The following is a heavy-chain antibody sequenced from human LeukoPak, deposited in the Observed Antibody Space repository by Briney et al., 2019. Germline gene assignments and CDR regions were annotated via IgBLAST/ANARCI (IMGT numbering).Heavy chain of an antibody. J-gene: IGHJ4*02. D-gene: IGHD3-9*01. CDR3: ARPSLSDILTGYYD. CDR2: TYYRSKWYN. V-gene: IGHV6-1*01. Sequence: SQTLSLTCAISGDSVSSNSAAWNWIRQSPSRGLEWLGRTYYRSKWYNDYAVSVKSRILINPDTSKNQFSLKLSSVTAADTAVYYCARPSLSDILTGYYDWGQGTLVTVSS. CDR1: GDSVSSNSAA.